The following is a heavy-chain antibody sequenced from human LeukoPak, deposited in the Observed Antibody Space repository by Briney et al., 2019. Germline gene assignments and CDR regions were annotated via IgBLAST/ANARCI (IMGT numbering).Heavy chain of an antibody. CDR3: VVRGVVKPY. J-gene: IGHJ4*02. D-gene: IGHD3-10*01. Sequence: GGSLRLSCEASGFTFSTYWMSWVRQAPGKGLEWVANIKPDGSERYYVDSVKGRFTISRDNAKNSLYLQMNNPRAEDTAVYYCVVRGVVKPYWGQGTLVTVSS. CDR1: GFTFSTYW. CDR2: IKPDGSER. V-gene: IGHV3-7*01.